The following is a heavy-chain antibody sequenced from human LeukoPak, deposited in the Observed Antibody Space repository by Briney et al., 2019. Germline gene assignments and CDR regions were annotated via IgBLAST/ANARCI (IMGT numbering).Heavy chain of an antibody. D-gene: IGHD1-14*01. CDR1: GFTYSSYT. Sequence: GGSLRLSCEASGFTYSSYTMDWVRQAPGKGLEWVPSISTTSTYINYADSVKGRFTISRDNAKNSLYLQMHSLRAEDTAVYYCAKQERKYNKRYFDLWGRGTLVTVS. CDR3: AKQERKYNKRYFDL. J-gene: IGHJ2*01. CDR2: ISTTSTYI. V-gene: IGHV3-21*01.